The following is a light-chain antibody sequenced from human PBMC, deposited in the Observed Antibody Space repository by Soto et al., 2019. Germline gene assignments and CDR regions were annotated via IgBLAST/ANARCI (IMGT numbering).Light chain of an antibody. CDR1: QSVGSN. Sequence: EIVLTQSPATLSVSPGRRPTLSCKASQSVGSNLAWFQQKPGQAPRLFIYGASTRATGVPARFSGSGSGTDCTLTISSLKNEDVATYYCQQSYSTIWTFGQGTKVDIK. J-gene: IGKJ1*01. CDR2: GAS. V-gene: IGKV3-15*01. CDR3: QQSYSTIWT.